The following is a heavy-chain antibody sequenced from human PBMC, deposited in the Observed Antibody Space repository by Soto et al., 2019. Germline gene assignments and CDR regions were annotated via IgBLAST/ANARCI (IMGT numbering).Heavy chain of an antibody. CDR3: ARDFYGGYTYGPGDY. D-gene: IGHD5-18*01. Sequence: EESLRLSCAASGFTFSSYEMNWVRQAPGKGLEWVSYISSSGSTIYYADSVKGRFTISRDNAKNSLYLQMNSLRAEDTAVCYCARDFYGGYTYGPGDYWGQGALVTVSS. V-gene: IGHV3-48*03. J-gene: IGHJ4*02. CDR1: GFTFSSYE. CDR2: ISSSGSTI.